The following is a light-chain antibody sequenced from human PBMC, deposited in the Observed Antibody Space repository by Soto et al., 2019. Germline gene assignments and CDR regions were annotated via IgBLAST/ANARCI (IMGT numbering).Light chain of an antibody. J-gene: IGLJ1*01. Sequence: QSVLTQPASVSGSRGQSITISWTGTSSDIGHYDYVSWYQQHPGKAPKLMIYHVTYRPSGVSNRYSGSKSGNSASLTISGLQADDEADYYCCSLTTSHTYVFGSGTKVTVL. CDR1: SSDIGHYDY. CDR3: CSLTTSHTYV. CDR2: HVT. V-gene: IGLV2-14*03.